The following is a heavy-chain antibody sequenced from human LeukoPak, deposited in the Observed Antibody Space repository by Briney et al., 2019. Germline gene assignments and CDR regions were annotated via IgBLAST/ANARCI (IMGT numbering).Heavy chain of an antibody. Sequence: GGSLRLSCAASGFTFSSYSMSWVRQAPGKGLEWVSYISSSSSTIYYADSVKGRFTISRDNAKNSLYLQMNSLRAEDTAVYYCARKYNWNYGAFDYWGQETLVTVSS. CDR3: ARKYNWNYGAFDY. CDR1: GFTFSSYS. V-gene: IGHV3-48*01. D-gene: IGHD1-7*01. J-gene: IGHJ4*02. CDR2: ISSSSSTI.